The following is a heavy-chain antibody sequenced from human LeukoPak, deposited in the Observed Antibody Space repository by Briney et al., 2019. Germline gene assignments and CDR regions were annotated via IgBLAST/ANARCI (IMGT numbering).Heavy chain of an antibody. CDR3: ATERYFDWLFLMDY. CDR1: GYTLTELS. V-gene: IGHV1-24*01. CDR2: FDPEDGEP. D-gene: IGHD3-9*01. J-gene: IGHJ4*02. Sequence: GASVKVSCKVSGYTLTELSMHWVRQAPGKGLEWMGGFDPEDGEPIYAQKFQGRVTMTEDTSTDTAYMELSSLRSEDTAVYYCATERYFDWLFLMDYWGQGTLVTVSS.